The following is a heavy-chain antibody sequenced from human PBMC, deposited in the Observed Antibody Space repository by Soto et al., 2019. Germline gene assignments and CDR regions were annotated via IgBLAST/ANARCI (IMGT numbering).Heavy chain of an antibody. CDR3: AREASGSYYGVGYYYGMDV. V-gene: IGHV1-69*04. CDR2: IIPILGIA. D-gene: IGHD1-26*01. CDR1: GGTFSSYT. Sequence: SVKVSCKASGGTFSSYTSSWVRQAPGQGLEWMGRIIPILGIANYAQKFQGRVTITADKSTSTAYMELSSLRSEDTAVYYCAREASGSYYGVGYYYGMDVWGQGTTVTVSS. J-gene: IGHJ6*02.